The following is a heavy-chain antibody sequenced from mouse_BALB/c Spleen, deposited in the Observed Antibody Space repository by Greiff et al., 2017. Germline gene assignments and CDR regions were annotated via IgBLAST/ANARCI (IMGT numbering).Heavy chain of an antibody. CDR2: IYPGDGDT. V-gene: IGHV1-80*01. D-gene: IGHD1-1*01. CDR3: ASSSPYYFDY. Sequence: QVHVKQTGAELVRPGSSVKISCKASGYAFSSYWMNWVKQRPGQGLEWIGQIYPGDGDTNYNGKFKGKATLTADKSSSTAYMQLSSLTSEDSAVYFCASSSPYYFDYWGQGTTLTVSS. J-gene: IGHJ2*01. CDR1: GYAFSSYW.